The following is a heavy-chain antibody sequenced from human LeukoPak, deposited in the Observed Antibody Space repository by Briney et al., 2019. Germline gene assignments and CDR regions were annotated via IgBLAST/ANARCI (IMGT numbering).Heavy chain of an antibody. D-gene: IGHD3-10*01. CDR1: GYTFTRFG. V-gene: IGHV1-8*03. J-gene: IGHJ4*02. Sequence: ASVKVSCKASGYTFTRFGVSWVRQAPGQGLEWMGWMNPNSGNTGYAQKFQGRVTITRNTSISTAYMELSSLRSEDTAVYYCARGSWFSHFDYWGQGTLVTVSS. CDR2: MNPNSGNT. CDR3: ARGSWFSHFDY.